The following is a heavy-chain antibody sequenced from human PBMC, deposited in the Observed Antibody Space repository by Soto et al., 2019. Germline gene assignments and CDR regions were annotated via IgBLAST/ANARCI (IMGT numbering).Heavy chain of an antibody. CDR3: ARDPLPRGQLWGTFGFDY. Sequence: QVQLVQSGAEVKKPGSSVKVSCKASGGTFSSYAISWVRQAPGQGLEWMGGIIPIFGTANYAQKFQGRVTITADESTSTAYMELSSLRSEDTAVYYCARDPLPRGQLWGTFGFDYWGQGTLVTVSS. J-gene: IGHJ4*02. CDR1: GGTFSSYA. V-gene: IGHV1-69*01. D-gene: IGHD3-16*01. CDR2: IIPIFGTA.